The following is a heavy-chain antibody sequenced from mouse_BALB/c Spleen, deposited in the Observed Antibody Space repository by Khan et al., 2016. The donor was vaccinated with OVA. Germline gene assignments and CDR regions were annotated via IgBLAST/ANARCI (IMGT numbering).Heavy chain of an antibody. J-gene: IGHJ3*01. D-gene: IGHD2-14*01. CDR2: INPSSGYT. V-gene: IGHV1-4*01. CDR3: ARDGAYYRNDGWFAY. Sequence: QVQLQQSGAELARPGASVKMSCKASGYTFTSYTIHWIKQRPGQGLEWIGYINPSSGYTNYNQKFKDKATLTADKSSTTAYMQLSSLTSDDSAVYYCARDGAYYRNDGWFAYWGQRTLVTVSA. CDR1: GYTFTSYT.